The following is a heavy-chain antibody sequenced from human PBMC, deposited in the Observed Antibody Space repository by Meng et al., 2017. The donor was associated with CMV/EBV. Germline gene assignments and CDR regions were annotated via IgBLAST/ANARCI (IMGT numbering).Heavy chain of an antibody. V-gene: IGHV4-39*07. D-gene: IGHD2-2*01. Sequence: SETLSLTCTVSGGSISSSSYYWGWIRQPPGKGLEWIGSIYYSGSTYYNPSLKSRATISVDTSKNQFSLKLSSVTAADTAVYYCAIDLGADIVVVPAATDAFDIWGQGTMVTVSS. CDR2: IYYSGST. J-gene: IGHJ3*02. CDR3: AIDLGADIVVVPAATDAFDI. CDR1: GGSISSSSYY.